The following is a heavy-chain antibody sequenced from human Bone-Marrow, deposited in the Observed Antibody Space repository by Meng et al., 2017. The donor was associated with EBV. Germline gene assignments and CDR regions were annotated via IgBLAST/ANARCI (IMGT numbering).Heavy chain of an antibody. CDR2: FLPTFGAP. V-gene: IGHV1-69*01. D-gene: IGHD3-10*01. Sequence: QGQVVQSAGEVKKPGSSVNVSCKTSGGPFRNYAISWVRQAPGQGLEWLGGFLPTFGAPNYAQKFHGRVSITADESTSTHYMALSSLRSEDTAMYYCASESGRGYTPDYWGQGTLVTVSS. CDR1: GGPFRNYA. CDR3: ASESGRGYTPDY. J-gene: IGHJ4*02.